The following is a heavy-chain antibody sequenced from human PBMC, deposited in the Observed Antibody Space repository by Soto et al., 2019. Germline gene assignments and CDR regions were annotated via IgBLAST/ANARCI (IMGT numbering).Heavy chain of an antibody. CDR2: IYPGDSDT. J-gene: IGHJ6*02. V-gene: IGHV5-51*01. Sequence: GESLKISCKGSGYSFTSYWIGWVRQMPGKGLEWMGIIYPGDSDTRYSPSSQGQVTISADNSVSTAYLQWSSLKASDTAMYYCARYRSGIAPHVYYGMDVWGQGTTVTVSS. CDR3: ARYRSGIAPHVYYGMDV. D-gene: IGHD2-15*01. CDR1: GYSFTSYW.